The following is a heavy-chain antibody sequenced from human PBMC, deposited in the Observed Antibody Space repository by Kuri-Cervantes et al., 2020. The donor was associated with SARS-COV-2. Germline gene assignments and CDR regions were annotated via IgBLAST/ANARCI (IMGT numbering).Heavy chain of an antibody. CDR1: GYTLTELS. Sequence: ASVKVSCKVSGYTLTELSMHWVRQAPGKGLEWMGGFDPEDGETIYAQKFQDRVTITADKSTTTAYMELSSLRSEDTAVYYCARPELTTVTTWVYYYGMDVWGQGTTVTVSS. CDR3: ARPELTTVTTWVYYYGMDV. D-gene: IGHD4-17*01. CDR2: FDPEDGET. J-gene: IGHJ6*02. V-gene: IGHV1-24*01.